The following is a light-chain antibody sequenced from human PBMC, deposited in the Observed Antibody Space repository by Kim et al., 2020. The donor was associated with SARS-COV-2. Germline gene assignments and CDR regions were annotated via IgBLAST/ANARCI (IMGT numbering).Light chain of an antibody. CDR2: EDD. V-gene: IGLV6-57*04. CDR1: SGSIDDNY. CDR3: QSYNSSNVV. Sequence: NFMLTQPHSVTESPGKTVTISCTRSSGSIDDNYVQWYQQRPGGAPTTVIYEDDQRPSGVPDRFSGSIDSSSNSASLTISGLKTEDEADYHCQSYNSSNVVFGGGTQLTVL. J-gene: IGLJ2*01.